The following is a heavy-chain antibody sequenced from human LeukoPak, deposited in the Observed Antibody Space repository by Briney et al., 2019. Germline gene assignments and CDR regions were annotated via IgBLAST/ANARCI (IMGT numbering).Heavy chain of an antibody. CDR2: IYYSGST. Sequence: SETLSLTCTVSGGSISSYYWGWIRQPPGKGLEWIGYIYYSGSTNYNPSLKSRVTISVDRSKNQFSLKLSSVTAADTAVYYCARGILFPQGEPDPSGYSPNAFDIWGQGTMVTVSS. CDR1: GGSISSYY. J-gene: IGHJ3*02. CDR3: ARGILFPQGEPDPSGYSPNAFDI. V-gene: IGHV4-59*12. D-gene: IGHD3-3*01.